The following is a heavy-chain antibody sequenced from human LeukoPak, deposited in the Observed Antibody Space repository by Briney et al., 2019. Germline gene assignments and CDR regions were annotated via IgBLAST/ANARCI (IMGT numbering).Heavy chain of an antibody. J-gene: IGHJ6*03. Sequence: SETLSLTCAVYGGSFSGYYWSWIRQPPGKGLEWIGEINHSGSTNYNPSLKSRVTTSVDTSKNQFSLKLSSVTAADTAVYYCARHSSWYGYYYMDVWGKGTTVTVSS. CDR3: ARHSSWYGYYYMDV. CDR2: INHSGST. D-gene: IGHD6-13*01. CDR1: GGSFSGYY. V-gene: IGHV4-34*01.